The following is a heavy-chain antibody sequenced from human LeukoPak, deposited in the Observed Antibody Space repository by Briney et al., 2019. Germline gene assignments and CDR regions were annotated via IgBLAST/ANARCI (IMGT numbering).Heavy chain of an antibody. CDR2: INVYNGNT. CDR3: ARETLMVRGVTRGGPEAYYFDY. D-gene: IGHD3-10*01. Sequence: ASVKVSCKTAGYNFTDYGIGWVRQAPGQGLEWMGWINVYNGNTNYAQKLQGRVTMTTDTSTSTAYMELRSLRSDDTAVYYCARETLMVRGVTRGGPEAYYFDYWGQGTLVTVSS. CDR1: GYNFTDYG. V-gene: IGHV1-18*01. J-gene: IGHJ4*02.